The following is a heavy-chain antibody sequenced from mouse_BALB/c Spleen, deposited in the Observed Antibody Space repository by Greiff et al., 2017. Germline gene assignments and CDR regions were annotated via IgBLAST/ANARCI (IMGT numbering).Heavy chain of an antibody. V-gene: IGHV5-4*02. CDR3: ARSNYGNYDWFAY. D-gene: IGHD2-1*01. CDR2: ISDGGSYT. Sequence: EVQLVESGGDLVKPGGSLKLSCAASGFTFSDYYMYWVRQTPEKRLEWVATISDGGSYTYYPDSVKGRFTISRDNAKNNLYLQMSSLKSEDTAMYYCARSNYGNYDWFAYWGQGTLVTVSA. J-gene: IGHJ3*01. CDR1: GFTFSDYY.